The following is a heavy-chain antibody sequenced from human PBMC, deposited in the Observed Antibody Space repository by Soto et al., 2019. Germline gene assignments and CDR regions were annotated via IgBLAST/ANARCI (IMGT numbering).Heavy chain of an antibody. D-gene: IGHD3-16*01. CDR1: GYSFTNND. CDR2: MNPGSGDT. Sequence: GASVKVSCKASGYSFTNNDVSWVRRATGQGLERMGWMNPGSGDTGYAQKFQGRVTMTRDISIATAYMELSSLRSDDTAIYYCARMATFGSLNWFDPWGQGTLVTVSS. CDR3: ARMATFGSLNWFDP. J-gene: IGHJ5*02. V-gene: IGHV1-8*01.